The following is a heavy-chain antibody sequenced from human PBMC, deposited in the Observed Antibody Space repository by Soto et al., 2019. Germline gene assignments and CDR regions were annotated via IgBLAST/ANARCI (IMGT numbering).Heavy chain of an antibody. J-gene: IGHJ6*02. D-gene: IGHD2-21*01. CDR2: IYYTGST. V-gene: IGHV4-59*01. CDR3: ARIPMDV. CDR1: GGSISPYY. Sequence: SETLSLTCTVSGGSISPYYWGWIRQSPGKGLEWIGYIYYTGSTNYNPSLKSRLTISLDTSKKQFPLNLSSVTAADTAVYYCARIPMDVWGQGTAVTVSS.